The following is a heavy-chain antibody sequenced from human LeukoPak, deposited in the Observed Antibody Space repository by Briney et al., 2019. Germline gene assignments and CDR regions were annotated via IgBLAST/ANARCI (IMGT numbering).Heavy chain of an antibody. CDR2: IFSSGST. CDR1: GGSISGYY. J-gene: IGHJ4*02. V-gene: IGHV4-4*07. Sequence: SETLSLTCTVSGGSISGYYWNWIRQPAGKGLEFIGRIFSSGSTNDNPSLKSRVTMSVDTSKNQLSLRLSSVTAADTAVYYCAREIPFKTYFDYWGQGTLVTVPS. CDR3: AREIPFKTYFDY. D-gene: IGHD2-2*02.